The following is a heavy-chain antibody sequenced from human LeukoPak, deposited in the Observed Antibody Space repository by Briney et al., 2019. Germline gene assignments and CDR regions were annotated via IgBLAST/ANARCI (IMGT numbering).Heavy chain of an antibody. V-gene: IGHV1-2*02. CDR3: ARVLDSSGWLYY. D-gene: IGHD6-19*01. Sequence: GALVKVSCKASGYTFTGYYMHWVRQAPGQGLEWMGWINPNSGDTNYAQKFQGRVTMTRDTSISTAYMELSRLRSDDTAVYYCARVLDSSGWLYYWGQGTLVTVSS. CDR2: INPNSGDT. CDR1: GYTFTGYY. J-gene: IGHJ4*02.